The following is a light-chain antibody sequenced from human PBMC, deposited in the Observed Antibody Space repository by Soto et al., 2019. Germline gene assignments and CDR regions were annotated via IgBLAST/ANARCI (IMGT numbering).Light chain of an antibody. J-gene: IGLJ1*01. CDR1: SSDVGSYNL. Sequence: QSALTQPASVSGSHGHSITISCTGTSSDVGSYNLVSWYQQHPGKAPKFMIYEATKRPSGVSNRFSGSKSGNTASLTISGLQAEDEADYYCCSYAGSSTYVFGTGTKLTVL. V-gene: IGLV2-23*01. CDR2: EAT. CDR3: CSYAGSSTYV.